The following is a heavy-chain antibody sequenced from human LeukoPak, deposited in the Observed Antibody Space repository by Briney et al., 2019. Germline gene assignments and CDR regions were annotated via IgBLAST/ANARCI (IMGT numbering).Heavy chain of an antibody. Sequence: SETLSLTCAVYGGSFSGYYWSWIRQPPGKGLEWIGEINHSGSANYNPSLKSRVTISVDTSKNQFSLKLSSVTAADTAVYYCARHLSSGWPTIYFDYWGQGTLVTVSS. V-gene: IGHV4-34*01. D-gene: IGHD6-19*01. J-gene: IGHJ4*02. CDR3: ARHLSSGWPTIYFDY. CDR2: INHSGSA. CDR1: GGSFSGYY.